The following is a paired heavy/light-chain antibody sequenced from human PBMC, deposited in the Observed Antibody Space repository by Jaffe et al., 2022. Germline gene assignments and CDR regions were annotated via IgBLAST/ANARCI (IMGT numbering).Light chain of an antibody. CDR1: SSNIGNNA. Sequence: QSVLTQPPSVSEAPRQRVTISCSGSSSNIGNNAVNWYQQLPGKAPKLLIYYDDLLPSGVSDRFSGSKSGTSASLAISGLQSEDEADYYCAAWDDRLNGVVFGGGTKLTVL. CDR3: AAWDDRLNGVV. V-gene: IGLV1-36*01. CDR2: YDD. J-gene: IGLJ2*01.
Heavy chain of an antibody. CDR3: ARDLFVVGATINYYYYMDV. J-gene: IGHJ6*03. D-gene: IGHD1-26*01. CDR2: INPSGGST. V-gene: IGHV1-46*01. Sequence: QVQLVQSGAEVKKPGASVKVSCKASGYTFTSYYMHWVRQAPGQGLEWMGIINPSGGSTSYAQKFQGRVTMTRDTSTSTVYMELSSLRSEDTAVYYCARDLFVVGATINYYYYMDVWGKGTTVTVSS. CDR1: GYTFTSYY.